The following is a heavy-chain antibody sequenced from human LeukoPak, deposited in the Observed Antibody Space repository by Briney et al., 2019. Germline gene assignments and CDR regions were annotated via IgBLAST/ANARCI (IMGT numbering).Heavy chain of an antibody. J-gene: IGHJ5*02. D-gene: IGHD1-26*01. CDR1: GGSISSSSYY. Sequence: SETLSLTCTVSGGSISSSSYYWGWIRQPPGKGLEWIGSIYYSGSTYYNPSLKSRVTISVDTSKNQFSLKLSSVTAAHTAVYYCARHWASGSYYNRYWFDPWGQGTLVTVSS. CDR3: ARHWASGSYYNRYWFDP. CDR2: IYYSGST. V-gene: IGHV4-39*01.